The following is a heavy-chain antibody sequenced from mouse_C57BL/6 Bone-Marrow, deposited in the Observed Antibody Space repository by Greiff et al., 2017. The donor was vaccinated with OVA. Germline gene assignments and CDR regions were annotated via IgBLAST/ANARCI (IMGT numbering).Heavy chain of an antibody. Sequence: EVQLQQSGAELVRPGASVKLSCTASGFNIKDYYMHWVKQRPEQGLEWIGRIDPEDGDTEYAPKFQGKATMTADTSSNTAYLPLSSLTSEDTAVYYCTTCYYGVYCDYWGQGTTLTVSS. J-gene: IGHJ2*01. CDR2: IDPEDGDT. CDR3: TTCYYGVYCDY. D-gene: IGHD1-1*01. CDR1: GFNIKDYY. V-gene: IGHV14-1*01.